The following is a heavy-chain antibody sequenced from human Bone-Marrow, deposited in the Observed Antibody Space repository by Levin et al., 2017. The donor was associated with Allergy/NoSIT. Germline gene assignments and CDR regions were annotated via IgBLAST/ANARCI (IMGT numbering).Heavy chain of an antibody. V-gene: IGHV3-30*04. J-gene: IGHJ4*02. CDR1: GFTFSSYA. CDR3: ARVGVATATRGGYFDY. Sequence: SCAASGFTFSSYAFHWVRQAPGKGLEWVSVISYDGRNKFYADFVKGRFTISRDNSKNTLYLEMNSLTSADTAMYYCARVGVATATRGGYFDYWGQGTLVTVSS. CDR2: ISYDGRNK. D-gene: IGHD2-15*01.